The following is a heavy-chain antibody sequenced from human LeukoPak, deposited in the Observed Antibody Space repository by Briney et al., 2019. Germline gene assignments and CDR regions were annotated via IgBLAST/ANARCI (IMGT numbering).Heavy chain of an antibody. CDR1: GGSISSSSYC. Sequence: SETLSLTCTVSGGSISSSSYCWGWIREPPGKGLEWFGTMLYSGITYYNASPKRRVTTSVDTSKNQFTLKVSSVTAADTAVYYCARSNWDSNVGIDYWGQGILVIVSS. CDR2: MLYSGIT. D-gene: IGHD1-7*01. V-gene: IGHV4-39*01. J-gene: IGHJ4*02. CDR3: ARSNWDSNVGIDY.